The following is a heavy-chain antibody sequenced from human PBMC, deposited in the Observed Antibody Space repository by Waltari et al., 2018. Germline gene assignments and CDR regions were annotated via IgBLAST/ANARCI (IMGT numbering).Heavy chain of an antibody. J-gene: IGHJ5*02. CDR2: VDPEDGET. D-gene: IGHD2-15*01. CDR1: GYTFTDYY. CDR3: ATALVAAHNWFDP. V-gene: IGHV1-69-2*01. Sequence: VQLVQSGAEVKKPGSSVKVSCKASGYTFTDYYMHWVHQAPGKGLEWMGRVDPEDGETIYAEKCQGRVTITADTSTDTAYMELSSLRSEDTAVYYCATALVAAHNWFDPWGQGTLVTVSS.